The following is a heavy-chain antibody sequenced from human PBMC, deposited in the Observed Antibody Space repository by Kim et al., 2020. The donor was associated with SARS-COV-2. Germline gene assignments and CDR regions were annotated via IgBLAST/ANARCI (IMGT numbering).Heavy chain of an antibody. CDR3: AKSSTVGATTFDF. D-gene: IGHD1-26*01. Sequence: YIDSGKGRFSISRDTSKNTLYLQMNRLRAEDTAIYYCAKSSTVGATTFDFWGQGTLVTVSS. J-gene: IGHJ4*02. V-gene: IGHV3-23*01.